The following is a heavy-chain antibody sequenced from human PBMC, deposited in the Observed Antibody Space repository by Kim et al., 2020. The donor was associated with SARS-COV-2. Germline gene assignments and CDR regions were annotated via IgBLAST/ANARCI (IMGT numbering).Heavy chain of an antibody. Sequence: PTIKGRGNITGDTSKNQFSLKLSSVTAADTAVYYCARSPLTICGVVTAFDIWGQGTMVTVSS. D-gene: IGHD3-3*01. CDR3: ARSPLTICGVVTAFDI. J-gene: IGHJ3*02. V-gene: IGHV4-31*02.